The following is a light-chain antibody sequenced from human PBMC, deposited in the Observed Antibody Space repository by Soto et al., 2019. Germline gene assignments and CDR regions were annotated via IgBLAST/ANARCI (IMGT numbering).Light chain of an antibody. V-gene: IGKV4-1*01. CDR2: WAS. Sequence: DIVMTQSPDSLAVSLGERATINCKSSQSVLYSSNNKNYLAWFQQKPGQPPKLLIYWASTRESGVPDRFSASGSGTDFTLTVSSLQAEDVAVYYCQHYYDVPYTFGQGTKLEIK. J-gene: IGKJ2*01. CDR1: QSVLYSSNNKNY. CDR3: QHYYDVPYT.